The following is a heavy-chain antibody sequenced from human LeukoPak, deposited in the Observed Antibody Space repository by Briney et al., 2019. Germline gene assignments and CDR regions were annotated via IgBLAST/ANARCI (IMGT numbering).Heavy chain of an antibody. CDR2: ISYDGSNK. D-gene: IGHD5-12*01. CDR1: GFTFSSYA. Sequence: GGSLRLSCADSGFTFSSYAMHWVRQAPGKGLEWVAVISYDGSNKYYADSVKGRFTISRDNSKNTLYLQMNSLRAEDTAVYYCARAPDIVATITDYWGQGTLVTVSS. J-gene: IGHJ4*02. CDR3: ARAPDIVATITDY. V-gene: IGHV3-30-3*01.